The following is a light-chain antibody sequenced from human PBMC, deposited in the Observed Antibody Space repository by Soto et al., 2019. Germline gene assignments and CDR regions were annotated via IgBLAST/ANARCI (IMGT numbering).Light chain of an antibody. CDR1: SSNIGVNY. CDR3: GSWDTSLSAWV. CDR2: DGN. J-gene: IGLJ3*02. V-gene: IGLV1-51*01. Sequence: QSVLTQPPSVSAAPGQKVTISCSGSSSNIGVNYVSWYQHLPGTAPKLLIYDGNKRPSGIPDRLSGSKSGTSATLGITGLQTGDEADYYCGSWDTSLSAWVFGGGTKLTVL.